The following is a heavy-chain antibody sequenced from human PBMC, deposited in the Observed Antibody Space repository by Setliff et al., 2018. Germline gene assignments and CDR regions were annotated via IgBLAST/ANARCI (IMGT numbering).Heavy chain of an antibody. J-gene: IGHJ6*03. V-gene: IGHV4-39*02. CDR1: GASISSGGYY. CDR2: IYHRGST. CDR3: ARGDFYYYFYMDV. Sequence: SETLSLTCTVSGASISSGGYYWTWIRQPAGKALEWIGSIYHRGSTYYNPSLKSRVTISVDTSNNHFSLKLSSVTAADTAIYYCARGDFYYYFYMDVWGKGTTVTVSS.